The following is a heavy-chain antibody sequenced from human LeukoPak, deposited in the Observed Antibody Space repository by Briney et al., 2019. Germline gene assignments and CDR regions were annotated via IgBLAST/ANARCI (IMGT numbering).Heavy chain of an antibody. CDR2: ISGSGGST. CDR1: GFTFSSYA. V-gene: IGHV3-23*01. J-gene: IGHJ6*02. D-gene: IGHD4-17*01. CDR3: AKDLTYGDYDQTTWYYYGMDV. Sequence: GGSLRLSCAASGFTFSSYAMSWVRQAPGKGLEWVSAISGSGGSTYYADSVKGRFTISRDNSKNTLYLQMNSLRAEDTAVYYCAKDLTYGDYDQTTWYYYGMDVWGQGTTVTVSS.